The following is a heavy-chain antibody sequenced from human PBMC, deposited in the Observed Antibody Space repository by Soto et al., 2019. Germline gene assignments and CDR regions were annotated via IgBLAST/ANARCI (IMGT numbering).Heavy chain of an antibody. Sequence: QVQLVQSGGGVAQPGRSLSLSCATSGFSFSVFGMHWVRQAPGKGLEWVAVIGHEGTFKRYGDSVRGRFSVSRDNSKNTLILEMNGLREEVTVTYQDERDLEVGTYSDNWGQGTLVTVSS. V-gene: IGHV3-33*01. CDR1: GFSFSVFG. D-gene: IGHD1-26*01. CDR3: ERDLEVGTYSDN. J-gene: IGHJ4*02. CDR2: IGHEGTFK.